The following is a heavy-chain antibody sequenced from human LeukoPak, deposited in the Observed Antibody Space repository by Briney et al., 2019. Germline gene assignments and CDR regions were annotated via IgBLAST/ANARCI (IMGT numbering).Heavy chain of an antibody. D-gene: IGHD2-2*01. CDR2: ISYDGSNK. CDR3: ARDPGDCSSTSCYVGYFDY. V-gene: IGHV3-30-3*01. Sequence: AGSLRLSCAVSGFTFSSYAMHWVRQAPGKGLEWVAVISYDGSNKYYADSVKGRFTISRDNSKNTLYLQMNSLRAEDTAVYYCARDPGDCSSTSCYVGYFDYWGQGTLVTVSS. J-gene: IGHJ4*02. CDR1: GFTFSSYA.